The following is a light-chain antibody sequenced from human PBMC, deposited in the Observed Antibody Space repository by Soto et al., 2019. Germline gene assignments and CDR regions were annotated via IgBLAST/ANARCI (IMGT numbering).Light chain of an antibody. V-gene: IGKV3-20*01. CDR3: QQYGASRT. J-gene: IGKJ1*01. CDR2: GVS. CDR1: QSFAGSD. Sequence: EIVLTQSPGTLSLSPGERATLSYRASQSFAGSDLAWYQQKPGQAPRLLIYGVSSRATGIPDRFSGGGSGMDFTLTISRLEPEDFAVYYCQQYGASRTFGQGTKVEIK.